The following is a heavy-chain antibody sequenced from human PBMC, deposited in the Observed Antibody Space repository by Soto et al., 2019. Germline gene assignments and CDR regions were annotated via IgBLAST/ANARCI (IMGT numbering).Heavy chain of an antibody. J-gene: IGHJ4*02. V-gene: IGHV3-23*01. CDR2: ISGSGGST. Sequence: EVQLLESGGGLVQPGGSLRLSCAASGFTFSSYAMSWVRQAPGKGLEWVSAISGSGGSTYYADSVKGRFTISRDNSKTTLYLQMNSLRAEDTAVYYCAKAHPPGSGYGKLYYFDYWGQGTLVTVSS. D-gene: IGHD5-12*01. CDR3: AKAHPPGSGYGKLYYFDY. CDR1: GFTFSSYA.